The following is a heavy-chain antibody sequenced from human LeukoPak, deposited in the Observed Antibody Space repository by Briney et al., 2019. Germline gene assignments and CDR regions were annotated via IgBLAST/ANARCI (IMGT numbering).Heavy chain of an antibody. V-gene: IGHV1-18*04. J-gene: IGHJ4*02. CDR3: ARDHSSSWYGESNDY. Sequence: ASVKVSCKASGYTFTGYYIHWVRQAPGQGLEWMGRINPNNGDTNYAQKLQGRVTMTTDTSTSTAYMELRSLRSDDTAVYYCARDHSSSWYGESNDYWGQGTLVTVSS. CDR1: GYTFTGYY. D-gene: IGHD6-13*01. CDR2: INPNNGDT.